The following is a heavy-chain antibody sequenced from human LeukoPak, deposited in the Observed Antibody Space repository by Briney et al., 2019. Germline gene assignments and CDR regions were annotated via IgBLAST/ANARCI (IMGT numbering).Heavy chain of an antibody. CDR1: GFSLSTSGVG. CDR2: IYWDDDK. V-gene: IGHV2-5*02. Sequence: SGPTLVKPTQTLTLTCTFSGFSLSTSGVGVGWIRQPPGKALEWLALIYWDDDKRYSPSLKSRLTITKDTSKNQVVLTMTNMDPVDTATYYCAHRPPGPLRLLVINNWFDPWGQGTLVTVSS. CDR3: AHRPPGPLRLLVINNWFDP. J-gene: IGHJ5*02. D-gene: IGHD3-9*01.